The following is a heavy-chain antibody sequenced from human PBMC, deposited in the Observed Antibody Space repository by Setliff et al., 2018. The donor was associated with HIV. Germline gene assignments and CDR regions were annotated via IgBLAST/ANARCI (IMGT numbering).Heavy chain of an antibody. Sequence: SETLSLTCTVSGGSISSYYWSWIRQPAGKGLEWIGRIYTSGSTNYNPSLKSRVTISVDTAKNQFSLNLTSVTAADTAVYYCARGGFKWSGSYADYRGQGTLVTVSS. CDR2: IYTSGST. J-gene: IGHJ4*02. D-gene: IGHD1-26*01. V-gene: IGHV4-4*07. CDR3: ARGGFKWSGSYADY. CDR1: GGSISSYY.